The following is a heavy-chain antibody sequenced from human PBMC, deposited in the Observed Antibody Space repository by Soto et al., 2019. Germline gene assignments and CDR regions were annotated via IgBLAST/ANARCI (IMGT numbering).Heavy chain of an antibody. V-gene: IGHV1-69*02. CDR1: GGTFSSYT. Sequence: QVQLVQSGAEVKKPGSSVKVSCKASGGTFSSYTISWVRQAPGQGLEWMGRIIPILGIANYAQKFQGRVTITADKSTSTAYMELSSLRSEDTAVYYCASLREDYGDYGWVDYWGKGTLVTVSS. CDR2: IIPILGIA. CDR3: ASLREDYGDYGWVDY. D-gene: IGHD4-17*01. J-gene: IGHJ4*02.